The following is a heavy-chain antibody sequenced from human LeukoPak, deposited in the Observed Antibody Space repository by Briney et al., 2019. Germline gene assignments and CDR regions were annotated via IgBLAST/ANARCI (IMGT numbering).Heavy chain of an antibody. CDR2: FDPEDGET. J-gene: IGHJ5*01. CDR1: GYTLTELS. CDR3: ARDSGSYWFGY. D-gene: IGHD1-26*01. V-gene: IGHV1-24*01. Sequence: ASVKVSCKVSGYTLTELSMHWVRQAPGKGLEWMGGFDPEDGETIYAQKFQGRVTMTRDTSISTAYMELSRLRSDDTAVYYCARDSGSYWFGYWGQGTLVTVSS.